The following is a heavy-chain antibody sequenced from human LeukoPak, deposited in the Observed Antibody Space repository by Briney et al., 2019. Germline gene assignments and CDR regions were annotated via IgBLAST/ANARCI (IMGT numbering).Heavy chain of an antibody. J-gene: IGHJ5*02. CDR3: ARDPSRRVVVVAATPDWFDP. Sequence: PGGSLRLSCAASGFTFSSYWMSWVRQAPGEGLEWVANIKQGGSEKYYVDSVKGRFTISRDNAKNSLYLQMNSLRAEDTAVYYCARDPSRRVVVVAATPDWFDPWGQGTLVTVSS. V-gene: IGHV3-7*03. CDR2: IKQGGSEK. CDR1: GFTFSSYW. D-gene: IGHD2-15*01.